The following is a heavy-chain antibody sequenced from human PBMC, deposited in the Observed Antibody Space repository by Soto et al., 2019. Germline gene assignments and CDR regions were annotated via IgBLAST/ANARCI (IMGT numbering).Heavy chain of an antibody. V-gene: IGHV1-18*01. CDR1: GYTFNNYG. J-gene: IGHJ3*02. D-gene: IGHD3-10*01. CDR3: ASGSRRCGELFDAFDI. Sequence: QVQLVQSGYEVKEPGASVTVSCKASGYTFNNYGITWVRQAPGQGLEWIGWISAYNGNANYAQKFQGRVTLTRDTSTSTAYMELRSLRSDDTSVYYCASGSRRCGELFDAFDIWGQGTMVPVSS. CDR2: ISAYNGNA.